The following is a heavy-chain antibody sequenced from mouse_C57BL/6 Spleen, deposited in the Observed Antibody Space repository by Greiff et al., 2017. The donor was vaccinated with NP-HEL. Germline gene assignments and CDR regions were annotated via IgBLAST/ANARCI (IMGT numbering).Heavy chain of an antibody. Sequence: QVQLQQPGAELVRPGSSVKLSCKASGYTFTSYWMAWVKQRPGQGLEWIGNIYPSDSDTHYNQKFKDKATFTVDKSSSTACMQRSSLTSEDSAVYYCARSGQARAMDYWGQGTSVTVSS. J-gene: IGHJ4*01. CDR3: ARSGQARAMDY. V-gene: IGHV1-61*01. CDR2: IYPSDSDT. CDR1: GYTFTSYW. D-gene: IGHD3-2*02.